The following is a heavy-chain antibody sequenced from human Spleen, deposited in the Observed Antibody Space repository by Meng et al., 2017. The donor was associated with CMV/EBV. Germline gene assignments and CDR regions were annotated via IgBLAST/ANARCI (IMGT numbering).Heavy chain of an antibody. D-gene: IGHD3-3*01. Sequence: GESLKISCAASGFMFSNYVMNWVRQAQGKGLEWVSTITTGGTYYADSVKGRFTVSRDNSKNTLYLQLNSLRVEDTAVYYCAKRPGSGSYNKKYFDYWGQGALVTVSS. CDR2: ITTGGT. CDR1: GFMFSNYV. J-gene: IGHJ4*02. CDR3: AKRPGSGSYNKKYFDY. V-gene: IGHV3-23*01.